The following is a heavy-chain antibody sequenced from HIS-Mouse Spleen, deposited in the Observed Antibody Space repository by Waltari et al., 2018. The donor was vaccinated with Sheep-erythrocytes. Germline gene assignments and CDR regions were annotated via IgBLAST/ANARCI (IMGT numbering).Heavy chain of an antibody. J-gene: IGHJ4*02. CDR1: GLPFSSYS. CDR3: ARVASGATFDY. Sequence: EVQLVESGGGLVKPGGSLRLSCAASGLPFSSYSMNWVRQAPGKGLEWVSSISSSSSYIYYADSVKGRFTISRDNAKNSLYLQMNSLRAEDTAVYYCARVASGATFDYWGQGTLVTVSS. CDR2: ISSSSSYI. V-gene: IGHV3-21*01. D-gene: IGHD1-26*01.